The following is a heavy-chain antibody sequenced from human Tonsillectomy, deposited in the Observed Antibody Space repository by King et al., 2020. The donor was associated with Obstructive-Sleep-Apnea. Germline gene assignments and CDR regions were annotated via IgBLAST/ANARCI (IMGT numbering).Heavy chain of an antibody. V-gene: IGHV3-30*04. CDR3: IGSTWYGGSFYFDY. Sequence: VQLVESGGGVVQPGGSLRLSCAASGFSFSTYAFHLVRQAPGKGLEWVAVISYDGTEKSYADSVKGRFTISRDNSKNTLYLQMASLRPEDTAVYYCIGSTWYGGSFYFDYWGQGTLVTVSS. CDR1: GFSFSTYA. J-gene: IGHJ4*02. CDR2: ISYDGTEK. D-gene: IGHD6-13*01.